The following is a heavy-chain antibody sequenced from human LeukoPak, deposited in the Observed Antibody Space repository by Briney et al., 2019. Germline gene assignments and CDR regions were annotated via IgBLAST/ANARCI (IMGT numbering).Heavy chain of an antibody. V-gene: IGHV4-38-2*02. D-gene: IGHD1-26*01. CDR3: AREGVGWELLRDWAFDI. Sequence: SETLSLTCTVSGYSISSGYYWGWIRQPPGKGLEWIGSIYHSGSTYYNPSLKSRVTISVDTSKNQFSLKLSSVTAADTAVYYCAREGVGWELLRDWAFDIWGQGTMVTVSS. J-gene: IGHJ3*02. CDR1: GYSISSGYY. CDR2: IYHSGST.